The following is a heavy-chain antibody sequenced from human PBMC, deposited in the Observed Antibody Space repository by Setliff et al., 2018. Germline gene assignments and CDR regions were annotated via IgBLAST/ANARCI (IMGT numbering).Heavy chain of an antibody. CDR1: GYTLTNYY. Sequence: GASVKVSCKASGYTLTNYYMHWVRQAPGQGLEWMGIINPSGGLTRYAQNFQGRVTFTSDTSANTAFMELSSLRSEDSSMYYCARGQTVGPNSGKDYWGQGTLVTVSS. J-gene: IGHJ4*02. CDR2: INPSGGLT. CDR3: ARGQTVGPNSGKDY. V-gene: IGHV1-46*01. D-gene: IGHD1-26*01.